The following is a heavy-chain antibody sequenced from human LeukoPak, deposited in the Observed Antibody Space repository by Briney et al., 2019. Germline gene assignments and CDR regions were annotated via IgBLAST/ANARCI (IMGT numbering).Heavy chain of an antibody. CDR3: ARVGHYDILTGSFVSRDFDY. V-gene: IGHV4-34*01. CDR1: GGSFSGYY. J-gene: IGHJ4*02. D-gene: IGHD3-9*01. CDR2: INHSGST. Sequence: SETLSLTCAVYGGSFSGYYWSWIRQPPGKGLEWIGEINHSGSTNYNPSLKSRVTISVDTSKNQFSLKLSSVTAADTAVHYCARVGHYDILTGSFVSRDFDYWGQGTLVTVSS.